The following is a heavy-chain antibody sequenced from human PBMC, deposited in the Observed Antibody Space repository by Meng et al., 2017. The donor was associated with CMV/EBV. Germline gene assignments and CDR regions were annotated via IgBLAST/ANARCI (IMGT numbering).Heavy chain of an antibody. D-gene: IGHD2-8*01. CDR1: RFTFSSSA. J-gene: IGHJ4*02. V-gene: IGHV3-30*02. CDR2: IAHDGSAK. CDR3: AKDLYYSFDY. Sequence: GVGVVHPVWSSKMSGPASRFTFSSSAMHWVRQPPGKGLEWVSFIAHDGSAKTYTDSVKGRFTISRDDSENTVYLEMNSLRVEDTAVYYCAKDLYYSFDYWGQGTLVTVSS.